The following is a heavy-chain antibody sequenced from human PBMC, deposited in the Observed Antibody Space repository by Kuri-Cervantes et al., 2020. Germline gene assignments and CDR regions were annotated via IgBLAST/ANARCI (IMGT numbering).Heavy chain of an antibody. CDR2: IKSKTDGGTT. J-gene: IGHJ1*01. Sequence: GGSLRLSCAASGFTFNSYWMSWVRQAPGKGLEWVGRIKSKTDGGTTDYAAPVKGRFTISRDDSKNTLYLQMNSLKTEDTAVYYCTTDPPTTVLQHWGQGTLVTVSS. D-gene: IGHD4-17*01. V-gene: IGHV3-15*01. CDR3: TTDPPTTVLQH. CDR1: GFTFNSYW.